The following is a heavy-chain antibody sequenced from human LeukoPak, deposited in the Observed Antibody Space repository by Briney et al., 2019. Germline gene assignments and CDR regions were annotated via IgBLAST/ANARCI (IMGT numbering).Heavy chain of an antibody. J-gene: IGHJ4*02. Sequence: GESLRISCKGSGYSFTSYWIGWVRQMPGKGLEWMGIIYPGDSDARYSPSFQGQVTISADKSISTAYLQWSSLKASDTAMYYCARRRDLYSGSYYPFDYWGQGTLVTVSS. V-gene: IGHV5-51*01. CDR3: ARRRDLYSGSYYPFDY. CDR1: GYSFTSYW. D-gene: IGHD1-26*01. CDR2: IYPGDSDA.